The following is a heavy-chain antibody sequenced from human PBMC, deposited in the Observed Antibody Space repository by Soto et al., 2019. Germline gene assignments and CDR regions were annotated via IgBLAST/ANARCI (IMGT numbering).Heavy chain of an antibody. CDR3: ARCGYSGYDPYYYYGMDV. J-gene: IGHJ6*02. CDR1: GGTFSSYA. V-gene: IGHV1-69*12. CDR2: IIPIFGTA. Sequence: QVQLVQSGAEVKKPGSSVKVSCKASGGTFSSYAISWVRQAPGQGLEWMGGIIPIFGTANYAQKFQGRVTLTGDESPSTAYTELSSLRSEDTAVYYCARCGYSGYDPYYYYGMDVWGQGTTVTVSS. D-gene: IGHD5-12*01.